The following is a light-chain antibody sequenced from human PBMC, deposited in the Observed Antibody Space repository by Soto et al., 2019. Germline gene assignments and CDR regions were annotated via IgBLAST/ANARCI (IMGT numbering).Light chain of an antibody. Sequence: EIILTQSPVTLSVSPGERAPLSCRARQSVGSNLAWYQQKPGQAPRLLIYGASTRATGVPPRFSGSGSGTDFTLTISSLEPEDFAVYYCQQRSSWPSLTFGQGTRLEIK. J-gene: IGKJ5*01. CDR1: QSVGSN. CDR3: QQRSSWPSLT. V-gene: IGKV3-11*01. CDR2: GAS.